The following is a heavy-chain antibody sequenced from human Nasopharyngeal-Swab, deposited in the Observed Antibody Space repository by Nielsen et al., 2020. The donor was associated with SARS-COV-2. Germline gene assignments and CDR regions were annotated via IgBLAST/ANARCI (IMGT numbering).Heavy chain of an antibody. CDR2: ISGSGGST. J-gene: IGHJ6*02. CDR3: AKVGTVAGTYIGMDV. Sequence: GESLKISYAASGFTFSSYAMSWVRQAPGKGLEWVSAISGSGGSTHYADSVKGRFTISRDNSKNTLYLQMNSLRAEDTAVYYCAKVGTVAGTYIGMDVWGQGTTVTVSS. CDR1: GFTFSSYA. D-gene: IGHD6-19*01. V-gene: IGHV3-23*01.